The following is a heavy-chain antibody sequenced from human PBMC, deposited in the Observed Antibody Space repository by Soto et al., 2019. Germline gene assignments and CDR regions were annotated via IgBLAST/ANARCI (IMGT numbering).Heavy chain of an antibody. CDR2: IKQDGSEK. Sequence: EVQLVESGGGLVQPGGSLRLSCAASGFTFSSYWMSWVRQAPGKGLEWVANIKQDGSEKYYVDSVKGRFTISRDNAKNSLYLQVNSLRAEDTAVYYCARDPPPLYYDFWSGLSHHDYWGQGTLVTVSS. V-gene: IGHV3-7*03. J-gene: IGHJ4*02. CDR1: GFTFSSYW. CDR3: ARDPPPLYYDFWSGLSHHDY. D-gene: IGHD3-3*01.